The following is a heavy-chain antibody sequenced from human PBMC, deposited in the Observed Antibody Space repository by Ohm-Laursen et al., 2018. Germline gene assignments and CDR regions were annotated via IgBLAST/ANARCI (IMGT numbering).Heavy chain of an antibody. Sequence: GSLRLSCTASGFTFSDAWMRWVRQAPGKGLEWVGRIKRKTDGGTTDYAAPVKGRFTISRDDSKNMLYLQMNSLKTEDTAVYYCTTDRDYDSSGYYYDYDMDVWGQGTTVTVSS. CDR1: GFTFSDAW. V-gene: IGHV3-15*01. CDR2: IKRKTDGGTT. D-gene: IGHD3-22*01. CDR3: TTDRDYDSSGYYYDYDMDV. J-gene: IGHJ6*02.